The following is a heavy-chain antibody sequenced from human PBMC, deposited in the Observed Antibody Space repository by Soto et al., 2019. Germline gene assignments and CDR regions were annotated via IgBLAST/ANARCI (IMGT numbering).Heavy chain of an antibody. V-gene: IGHV4-59*08. D-gene: IGHD3-10*01. CDR1: GGSISSYY. Sequence: SETLSLTCTVSGGSISSYYWSWIRQPPGKGLEWIGNIYYSGSTNYNPSLKSRVTISVDTSKNQFSLKLSSVTAADTAVYYCARVGRSGSLFSWGQGTLVTVS. CDR2: IYYSGST. CDR3: ARVGRSGSLFS. J-gene: IGHJ5*02.